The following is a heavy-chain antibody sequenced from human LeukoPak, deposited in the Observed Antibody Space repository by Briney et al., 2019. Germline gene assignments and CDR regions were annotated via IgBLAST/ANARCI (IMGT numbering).Heavy chain of an antibody. CDR1: GGSISSYY. D-gene: IGHD3-9*01. V-gene: IGHV4-4*07. J-gene: IGHJ4*02. CDR2: IYTSGST. CDR3: ARGYDILTGYYHFDH. Sequence: PSETLSLTCTVSGGSISSYYWSWIRQPAGKGLEWIGRIYTSGSTNYNPSLKSRVTMSVDTSKNQFSLKLSSVTAADTAVYYCARGYDILTGYYHFDHWGQGILVTVSS.